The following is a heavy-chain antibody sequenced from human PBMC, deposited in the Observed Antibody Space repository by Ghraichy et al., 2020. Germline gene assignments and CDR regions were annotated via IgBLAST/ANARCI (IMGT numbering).Heavy chain of an antibody. Sequence: GGSLRLSCAASGLTFSNYAINWVRKAPGKGLEWVSGISGSGLMTYYAESVKGRFTISRDNSRNTLHLQMNSLRADDTAIYYCAKGGYSLYHFDFWGQGTLVTVSS. CDR2: ISGSGLMT. J-gene: IGHJ4*02. CDR1: GLTFSNYA. V-gene: IGHV3-23*01. D-gene: IGHD4-23*01. CDR3: AKGGYSLYHFDF.